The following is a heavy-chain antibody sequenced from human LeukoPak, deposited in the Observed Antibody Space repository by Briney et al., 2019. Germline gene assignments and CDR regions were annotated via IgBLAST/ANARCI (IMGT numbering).Heavy chain of an antibody. CDR2: ISGSGGST. CDR1: GFTFSSYS. Sequence: GGSLRLSCAASGFTFSSYSMNWVRQAPGKGVEWVSAISGSGGSTYYADSVKGRFTISRDNSKNKMYMQMNSLRAEDTAVYYCAKGGNYYGSGGFDYWGQGTLVTVSS. CDR3: AKGGNYYGSGGFDY. V-gene: IGHV3-23*01. D-gene: IGHD3-10*01. J-gene: IGHJ4*02.